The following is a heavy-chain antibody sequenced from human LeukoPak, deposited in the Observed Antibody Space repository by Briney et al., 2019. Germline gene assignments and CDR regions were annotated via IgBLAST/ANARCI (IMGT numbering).Heavy chain of an antibody. CDR3: ARAKPGSPPDY. V-gene: IGHV4-59*01. D-gene: IGHD3-10*01. CDR2: IFYTGAT. Sequence: SETLSLTCTDSGASISSFYWSWIRQPPGKGLEYIGYIFYTGATNYNPSLKSRITISVDTPKNQFSLRLNSVTAADTAVYYCARAKPGSPPDYWGQGTLVTVSS. J-gene: IGHJ4*02. CDR1: GASISSFY.